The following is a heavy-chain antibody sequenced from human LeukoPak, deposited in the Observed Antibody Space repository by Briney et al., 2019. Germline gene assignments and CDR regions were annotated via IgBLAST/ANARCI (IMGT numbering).Heavy chain of an antibody. CDR2: INHSGST. CDR1: GGSFSGYY. J-gene: IGHJ6*03. D-gene: IGHD1-1*01. V-gene: IGHV4-34*01. Sequence: PSETLSLTCAVYGGSFSGYYWSWIRQPPGKGLEWIGEINHSGSTNYNPSLKSRVTISVGTSKNQFSLKLSSVTAADTAVYYCARGPNSTLYYYYYMDVWGKGTTVTVSS. CDR3: ARGPNSTLYYYYYMDV.